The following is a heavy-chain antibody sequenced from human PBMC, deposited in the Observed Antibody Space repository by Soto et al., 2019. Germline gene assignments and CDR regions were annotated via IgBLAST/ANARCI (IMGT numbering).Heavy chain of an antibody. D-gene: IGHD6-19*01. CDR2: IIPIFGTP. V-gene: IGHV1-69*13. CDR3: ARGTSAVAGHKYYFDY. CDR1: GGPFRNFG. J-gene: IGHJ4*02. Sequence: ASVKVSCKASGGPFRNFGVTWVRQAPGQGLEWMGAIIPIFGTPKYAQKFQGRVTITADESTGTSYLEVGNLRFEDTAVYYCARGTSAVAGHKYYFDYWGQGTLVTVSS.